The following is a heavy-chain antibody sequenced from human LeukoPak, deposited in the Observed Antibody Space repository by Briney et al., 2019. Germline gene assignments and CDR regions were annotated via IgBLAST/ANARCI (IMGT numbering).Heavy chain of an antibody. CDR2: ISYDGSNK. J-gene: IGHJ4*02. V-gene: IGHV3-30*18. CDR3: AKGGGYDILTGEELDY. Sequence: GGSLRLSCAASGFTFSSYGMHWVRQAPGKGLEWVAVISYDGSNKYYADSVKGRFTISRDNSKNTLYLQMNSLRAEDTAVYYCAKGGGYDILTGEELDYWGQGTLVTVSS. D-gene: IGHD3-9*01. CDR1: GFTFSSYG.